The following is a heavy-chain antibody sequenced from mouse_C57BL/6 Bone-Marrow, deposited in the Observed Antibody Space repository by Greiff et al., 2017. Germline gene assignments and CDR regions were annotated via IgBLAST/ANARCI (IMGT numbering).Heavy chain of an antibody. CDR1: GFNIKDDY. J-gene: IGHJ2*01. CDR3: TAGDDSPDY. D-gene: IGHD2-13*01. V-gene: IGHV14-4*01. Sequence: VQLQQSGAELVRPGASVKLSCTASGFNIKDDYMHWVKQRPEQGLEWIGWIDPENGDTEYASKFQGKATITADTSSNTSYLQLSSLTSEDTAVYNCTAGDDSPDYWGQGTTLTVSS. CDR2: IDPENGDT.